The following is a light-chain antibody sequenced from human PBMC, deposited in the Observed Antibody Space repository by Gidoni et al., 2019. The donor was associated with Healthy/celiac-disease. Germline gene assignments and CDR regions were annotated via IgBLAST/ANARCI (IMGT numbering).Light chain of an antibody. Sequence: SSELTQDPAVSVALGQTVRITCHGDSLRSYYASWYQQKPGQAPVLVIYGKNNRPSGIPDRFSCSSSGNTASLTITGAQAEDEADYYCNSRDSSGNHVVFGGGTKLTVL. CDR2: GKN. CDR3: NSRDSSGNHVV. J-gene: IGLJ2*01. CDR1: SLRSYY. V-gene: IGLV3-19*01.